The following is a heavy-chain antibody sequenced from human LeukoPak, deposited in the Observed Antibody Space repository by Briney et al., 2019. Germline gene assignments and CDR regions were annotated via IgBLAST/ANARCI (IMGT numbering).Heavy chain of an antibody. CDR2: IYCVVRT. Sequence: PGGSLRLSCAASGFTVSSNYMSWVRQAPGKGLEWASVIYCVVRTYYADSVKGRLTISRDNSKNTLYLQMNSLRAEDTALYYCARDRRYYDSSGYYFHWYFDLWGRGTLVTVSS. D-gene: IGHD3-22*01. J-gene: IGHJ2*01. CDR3: ARDRRYYDSSGYYFHWYFDL. V-gene: IGHV3-53*01. CDR1: GFTVSSNY.